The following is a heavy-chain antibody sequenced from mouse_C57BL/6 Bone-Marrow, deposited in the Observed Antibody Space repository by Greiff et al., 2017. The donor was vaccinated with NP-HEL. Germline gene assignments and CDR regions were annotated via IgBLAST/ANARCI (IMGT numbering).Heavy chain of an antibody. CDR3: ARSIYYDYDGENFDY. V-gene: IGHV1-42*01. CDR1: GYSFTGYY. CDR2: INPSTGGT. Sequence: VQLQQSGPELVKPGASVKISYKASGYSFTGYYMNWVKQSPEKSLEWIGEINPSTGGTTYNQKFKAKATLTVDKSSSTAYMQLKSLTSEDSAVYYCARSIYYDYDGENFDYWGQGTTLTVSS. D-gene: IGHD2-4*01. J-gene: IGHJ2*01.